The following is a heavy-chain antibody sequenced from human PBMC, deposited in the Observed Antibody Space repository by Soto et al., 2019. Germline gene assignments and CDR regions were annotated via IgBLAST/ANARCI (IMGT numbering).Heavy chain of an antibody. CDR1: AFSHNNYS. Sequence: RGGGMEFSSAASAFSHNNYSMNWVRQAPGKGLEWVSYISSSSGTMFYADSVKGRFTISRDNSKNSVYLQMNSLRAEDTAVYYCARLWFGEATPTIPYWGQGTLVTVSS. CDR3: ARLWFGEATPTIPY. J-gene: IGHJ4*02. D-gene: IGHD3-10*01. V-gene: IGHV3-48*01. CDR2: ISSSSGTM.